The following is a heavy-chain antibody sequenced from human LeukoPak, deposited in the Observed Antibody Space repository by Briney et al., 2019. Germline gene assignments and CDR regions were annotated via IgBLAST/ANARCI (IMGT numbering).Heavy chain of an antibody. V-gene: IGHV1-58*01. CDR1: GFTFTSSA. CDR2: IVVGSGNT. D-gene: IGHD3-3*01. CDR3: AADPSDFWSGYFDP. J-gene: IGHJ5*02. Sequence: ASVKVSCKASGFTFTSSAVQWVRQARGQRLEWIGWIVVGSGNTNYAQKFQERVTITRDMSTSTAYMGLSSLRSEDTAVYYCAADPSDFWSGYFDPWGQGTLVTVSS.